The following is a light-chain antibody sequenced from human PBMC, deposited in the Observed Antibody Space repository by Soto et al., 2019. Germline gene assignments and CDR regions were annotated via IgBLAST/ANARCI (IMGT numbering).Light chain of an antibody. J-gene: IGLJ2*01. CDR1: SSNIGRNP. CDR3: GAWDDSLKGIF. V-gene: IGLV1-44*01. CDR2: SNN. Sequence: QSVLTQPPSASGTPGQRVTISCSGSSSNIGRNPVNWYQHLPGTAPKLLIYSNNQRPSGVPDRFSGSKSGTSASLAISGLLSEDEADYYCGAWDDSLKGIFFGGGTQLTVL.